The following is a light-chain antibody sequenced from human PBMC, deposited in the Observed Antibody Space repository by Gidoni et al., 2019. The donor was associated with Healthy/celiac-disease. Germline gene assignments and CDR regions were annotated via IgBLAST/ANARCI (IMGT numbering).Light chain of an antibody. CDR3: QQSYSTPWT. J-gene: IGKJ1*01. CDR2: AAS. Sequence: DIQMTQSPPSLSASVGDRVTITCRASQSISSYLNWYQQKPGKAPKLLIYAASSLQSGVPSRFSGSGSGTDFTLTISSLQPEDFATYYCQQSYSTPWTFGQXTKVEIK. V-gene: IGKV1-39*01. CDR1: QSISSY.